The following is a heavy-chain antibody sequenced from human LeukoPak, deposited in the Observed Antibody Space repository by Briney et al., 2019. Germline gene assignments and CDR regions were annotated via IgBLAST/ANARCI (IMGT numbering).Heavy chain of an antibody. V-gene: IGHV4-59*08. D-gene: IGHD6-19*01. Sequence: PSETLSLTCTVSGRPISSYYWSWIRQPPGKGREWIRSIYCSEKDNYNPSLKSRVTISVDTSKNQFSLKLSSVTAADTAVYYCASHSSSGWGESWGQGTLVTVSS. CDR1: GRPISSYY. CDR2: IYCSEKD. CDR3: ASHSSSGWGES. J-gene: IGHJ5*02.